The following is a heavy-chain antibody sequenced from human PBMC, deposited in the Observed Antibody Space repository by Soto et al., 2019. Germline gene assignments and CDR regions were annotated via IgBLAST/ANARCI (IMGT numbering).Heavy chain of an antibody. CDR3: ARYRTSGSWSKFDY. CDR1: GLTISSASYY. Sequence: QVLLQESGPRLMKPSQTLSLTCSVSGLTISSASYYWSWIRQHPGKGLEWVGNIYYNGSTYYSPSLKSRLTVGLDTSKNEFSLRLTSVTAADTAVYYCARYRTSGSWSKFDYWGRGTLVTVSS. D-gene: IGHD6-13*01. CDR2: IYYNGST. J-gene: IGHJ4*02. V-gene: IGHV4-31*03.